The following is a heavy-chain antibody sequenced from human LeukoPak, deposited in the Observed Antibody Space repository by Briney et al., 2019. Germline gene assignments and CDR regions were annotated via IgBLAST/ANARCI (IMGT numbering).Heavy chain of an antibody. CDR3: ASGTPQDY. CDR2: MNPIGGNT. Sequence: GASVRVSCKGSGYTFTSYDINWVRQASGQGREWMGWMNPIGGNTGYARKSQGRVTMTRNTSISTAYTELSSLVSEDTAVYYCASGTPQDYWGQGTLVTVSS. J-gene: IGHJ4*02. CDR1: GYTFTSYD. V-gene: IGHV1-8*01.